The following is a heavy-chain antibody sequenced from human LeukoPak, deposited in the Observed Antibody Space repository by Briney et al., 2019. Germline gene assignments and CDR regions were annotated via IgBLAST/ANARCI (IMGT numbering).Heavy chain of an antibody. Sequence: ASVKVSCKASGYTFTGYYMHWVRQALGQGLEWMGWINPNSGGTNYAQKFQGRVTMTRDTSISTAYMELSRLRSDDTAVYYCARGRGYSYDPFDYWGQGTLVTVSS. J-gene: IGHJ4*02. V-gene: IGHV1-2*02. D-gene: IGHD5-18*01. CDR1: GYTFTGYY. CDR3: ARGRGYSYDPFDY. CDR2: INPNSGGT.